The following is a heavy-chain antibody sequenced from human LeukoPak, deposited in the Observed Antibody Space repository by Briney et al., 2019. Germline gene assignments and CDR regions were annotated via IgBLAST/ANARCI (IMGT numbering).Heavy chain of an antibody. CDR1: AFTFANYS. CDR3: AKGRDKYQLLSKNWLDP. V-gene: IGHV3-9*01. Sequence: PGRSLRLSCAASAFTFANYSTHWVRQAPGKFLEWVSGISWNRGSIGYADSGKGRFTISRDNAKTSLYLQMNSLRAEDTALYYCAKGRDKYQLLSKNWLDPWGQGTLVTVSS. D-gene: IGHD2-2*01. J-gene: IGHJ5*02. CDR2: ISWNRGSI.